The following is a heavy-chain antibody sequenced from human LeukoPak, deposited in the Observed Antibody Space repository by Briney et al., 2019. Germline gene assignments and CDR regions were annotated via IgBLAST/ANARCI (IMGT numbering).Heavy chain of an antibody. CDR3: AKDFYPYFYDSSGYFPGFDY. CDR2: ISGSGGRT. CDR1: GFTFSRHG. J-gene: IGHJ4*02. Sequence: SGGTLRLSSAASGFTFSRHGMDWVRQGPGKGLEWVSAISGSGGRTYYPDSVEGRFTISRDNSKNTLYLQMNSLRAEDTSVYYCAKDFYPYFYDSSGYFPGFDYWGQGALVTVSS. D-gene: IGHD3-22*01. V-gene: IGHV3-23*01.